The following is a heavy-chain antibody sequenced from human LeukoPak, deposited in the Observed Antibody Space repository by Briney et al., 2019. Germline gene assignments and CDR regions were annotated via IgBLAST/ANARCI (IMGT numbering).Heavy chain of an antibody. CDR2: ISYDGSNK. D-gene: IGHD6-13*01. J-gene: IGHJ4*02. CDR1: GFTFSSYA. Sequence: SGGSLRLSCAASGFTFSSYAMHWVRQAPGKGLEWVAVISYDGSNKYYADSVKGRFTISRDNSKNTLYLQMNNLRAEDTAVYYCARDQAPLAAAGTLDYWGQGTLVTVSS. V-gene: IGHV3-30*04. CDR3: ARDQAPLAAAGTLDY.